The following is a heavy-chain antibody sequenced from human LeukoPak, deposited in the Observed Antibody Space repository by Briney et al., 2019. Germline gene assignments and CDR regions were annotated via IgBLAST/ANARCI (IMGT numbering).Heavy chain of an antibody. Sequence: PGGSLRLSCAASGFTFSSYGMHWVRQAPGKGLEWVAVISYDGSNKYYADSVKGRFTISRDNSKNTLYLQMNSPRAEDTAVYYCAKESYDSSGYFVGVGFDYWGQGTLVTVSS. CDR1: GFTFSSYG. CDR2: ISYDGSNK. D-gene: IGHD3-22*01. J-gene: IGHJ4*02. V-gene: IGHV3-30*18. CDR3: AKESYDSSGYFVGVGFDY.